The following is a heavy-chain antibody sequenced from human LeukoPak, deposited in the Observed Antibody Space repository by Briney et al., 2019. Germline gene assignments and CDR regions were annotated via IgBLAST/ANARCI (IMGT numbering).Heavy chain of an antibody. J-gene: IGHJ5*02. CDR3: ARNVKQLDFKENWFDP. D-gene: IGHD6-6*01. Sequence: SETLSLTCAVSGYSISSGYYWGWIRQPPGKGLEWIGSIYHSESTYYNPSLKSRVTISVDTSKNQFSLKLISVTAADTAVYYCARNVKQLDFKENWFDPWGQGTLVTVSS. CDR2: IYHSEST. V-gene: IGHV4-38-2*01. CDR1: GYSISSGYY.